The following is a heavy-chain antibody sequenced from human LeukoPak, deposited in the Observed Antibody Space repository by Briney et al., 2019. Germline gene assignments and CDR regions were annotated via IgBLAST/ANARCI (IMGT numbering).Heavy chain of an antibody. V-gene: IGHV1-2*02. D-gene: IGHD6-19*01. CDR3: ARAEYSSGWYPSGYYYYMDV. Sequence: ASVKVSCKASGYTFTGYYMHWVRRAPGQGLEWMGWINPNSGGTNYAQKFQGRVTMTRNTSISTAYMELSSLRSEDTAVYYCARAEYSSGWYPSGYYYYMDVWGKGTTVTISS. J-gene: IGHJ6*03. CDR2: INPNSGGT. CDR1: GYTFTGYY.